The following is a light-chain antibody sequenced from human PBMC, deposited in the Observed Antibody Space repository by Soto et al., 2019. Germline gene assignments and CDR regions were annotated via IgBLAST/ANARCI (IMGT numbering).Light chain of an antibody. J-gene: IGKJ4*01. Sequence: DIQMTQSPSTLSASVGDRVTITCRASQTISNWLAWYQQKPGKAPKVLIFDASTLDGGVPSRFSGRRSGTDFTLTISSLQPSDFATYYCQQYNTYPLTFGVGTQVEI. CDR2: DAS. CDR1: QTISNW. V-gene: IGKV1-5*01. CDR3: QQYNTYPLT.